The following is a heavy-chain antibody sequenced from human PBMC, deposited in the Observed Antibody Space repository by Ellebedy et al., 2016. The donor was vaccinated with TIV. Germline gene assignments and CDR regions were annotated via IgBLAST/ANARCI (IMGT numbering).Heavy chain of an antibody. J-gene: IGHJ4*02. CDR1: GFTFRNYW. CDR2: INQDGRAK. CDR3: ARGSVVTGADS. V-gene: IGHV3-7*03. D-gene: IGHD2-21*02. Sequence: GESLKISCAASGFTFRNYWMNWVRQAPGKGLELVANINQDGRAKNYVDSVKGRFAISRDNAKNSLYLQMNSLGGEDTAVYYCARGSVVTGADSWGQGTLVTVSS.